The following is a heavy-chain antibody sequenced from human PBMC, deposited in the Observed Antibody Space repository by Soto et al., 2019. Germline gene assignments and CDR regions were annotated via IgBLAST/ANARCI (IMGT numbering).Heavy chain of an antibody. CDR2: ISSDGNTK. CDR1: GFAFNRYT. Sequence: GGSLRLSCAASGFAFNRYTMHWVRQAPGKGLEWVALISSDGNTKYYADSVKGRFTISRDSSKNTLYLHMNSLRTEDTAVYYCAGVTGELAHYYYFAMDVWGQGTTVTVSS. D-gene: IGHD1-26*01. V-gene: IGHV3-30-3*01. J-gene: IGHJ6*02. CDR3: AGVTGELAHYYYFAMDV.